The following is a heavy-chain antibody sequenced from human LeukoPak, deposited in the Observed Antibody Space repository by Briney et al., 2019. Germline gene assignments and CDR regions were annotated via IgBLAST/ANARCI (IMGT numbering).Heavy chain of an antibody. Sequence: GGSLRLSCAASGFTFSDFAMHWVRQAPGKGLEWVAVISYDGNIKYYVDSVKGRFTISRDNSKNTLYLQMNSLRAEDTAVYYCARERYGSGSPNWFDPWGQGTLVTVSS. CDR2: ISYDGNIK. V-gene: IGHV3-30*14. D-gene: IGHD3-10*01. CDR3: ARERYGSGSPNWFDP. CDR1: GFTFSDFA. J-gene: IGHJ5*02.